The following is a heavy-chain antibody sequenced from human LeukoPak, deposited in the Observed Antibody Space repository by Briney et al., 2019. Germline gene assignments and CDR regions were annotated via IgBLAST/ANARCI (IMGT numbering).Heavy chain of an antibody. V-gene: IGHV1-2*02. D-gene: IGHD2-2*01. CDR1: GYTFTGYY. CDR2: INPNSGGT. Sequence: ASVKVSCKASGYTFTGYYMHWVRQAPGQGLEWMGWINPNSGGTNYAQKFQGRVTMTRDTSISTAHMELGRLRSDEQAVDYCERSGGKDLGCCSSTSCFGFDAFDIWGQGTVVTVSS. CDR3: ERSGGKDLGCCSSTSCFGFDAFDI. J-gene: IGHJ3*02.